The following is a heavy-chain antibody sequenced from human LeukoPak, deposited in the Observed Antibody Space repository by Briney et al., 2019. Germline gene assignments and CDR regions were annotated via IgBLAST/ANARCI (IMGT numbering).Heavy chain of an antibody. CDR3: ARDDPRDKRWLQLFDY. CDR2: IGSASGTK. D-gene: IGHD5-24*01. V-gene: IGHV3-23*01. Sequence: PGGSLRLSCVASGFTFSYYPLSWVRQAPGKGLEWVAAIGSASGTKYYADTVKGRFTISRDNSKNTLYLQMNSLRAEDTAVYYCARDDPRDKRWLQLFDYWGQGTLVTVSS. J-gene: IGHJ4*02. CDR1: GFTFSYYP.